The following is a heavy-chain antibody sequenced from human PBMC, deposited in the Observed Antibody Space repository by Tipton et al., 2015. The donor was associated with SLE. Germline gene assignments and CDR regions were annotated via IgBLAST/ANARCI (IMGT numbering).Heavy chain of an antibody. J-gene: IGHJ6*02. V-gene: IGHV4-31*03. CDR1: GGSISSGGYY. CDR2: ISYSGST. D-gene: IGHD6-6*01. CDR3: ARSTSRPSSYYFYGLDV. Sequence: TLSLTCTVSGGSISSGGYYWSWFRQHPGKGLEWIGYISYSGSTYYNPSLKSRVTMSVDTSKNQFSLRLSSVTAADTAVYYCARSTSRPSSYYFYGLDVWSQGTTVTVSS.